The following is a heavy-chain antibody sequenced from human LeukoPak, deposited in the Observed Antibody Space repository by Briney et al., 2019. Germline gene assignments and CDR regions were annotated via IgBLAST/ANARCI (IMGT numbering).Heavy chain of an antibody. Sequence: TSETLSLTCTVSGGSISSGDYYWSWIRQPPGKGLEWIGYIYYSGSTYYNPSLKSRVTISVDTSKNQFSLKLSSVTAADTAVYYCARVGSGYDSYDYRGQGTLVTVSS. CDR3: ARVGSGYDSYDY. D-gene: IGHD5-12*01. J-gene: IGHJ4*02. CDR1: GGSISSGDYY. V-gene: IGHV4-30-4*01. CDR2: IYYSGST.